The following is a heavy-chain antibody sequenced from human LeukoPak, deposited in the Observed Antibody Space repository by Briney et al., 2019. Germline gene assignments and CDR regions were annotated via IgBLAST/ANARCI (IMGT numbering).Heavy chain of an antibody. CDR2: IYYSGST. CDR3: ARDIFLITMVRGVIITHDAFDI. CDR1: GGSISSGDYY. V-gene: IGHV4-30-4*01. J-gene: IGHJ3*02. Sequence: SQTLSLTCTVSGGSISSGDYYWSWIRQPPGKGLEWIGYIYYSGSTYYNPFLKSRVTISVDTSKNPFSLKLSSVTAADTAVYYCARDIFLITMVRGVIITHDAFDIWGQGTMVTVSS. D-gene: IGHD3-10*01.